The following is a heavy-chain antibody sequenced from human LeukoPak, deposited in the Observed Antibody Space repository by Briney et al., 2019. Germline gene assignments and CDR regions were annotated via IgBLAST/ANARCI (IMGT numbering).Heavy chain of an antibody. Sequence: GGSLRLSCAASGFTFSSYSMNWVRQAPGKGLEWVSSISSSSSYIFYADSVKGRFTISRDNAKNSLYLQMNSLRAEDTAVYYCARDPGVVPDYWGQGTLVTVSS. CDR3: ARDPGVVPDY. J-gene: IGHJ4*02. D-gene: IGHD2-15*01. V-gene: IGHV3-21*01. CDR1: GFTFSSYS. CDR2: ISSSSSYI.